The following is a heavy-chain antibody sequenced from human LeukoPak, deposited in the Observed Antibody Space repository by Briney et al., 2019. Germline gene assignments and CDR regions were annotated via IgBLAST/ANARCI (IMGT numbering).Heavy chain of an antibody. J-gene: IGHJ4*02. V-gene: IGHV1-2*02. CDR1: GYTFTGYY. CDR3: ARDAGYNSIWYYFDY. CDR2: INPNSGGT. Sequence: GASVKVSCKASGYTFTGYYMHWVRQAPGQGLEWMGWINPNSGGTNYGQKFQGRVTMTRDTSISTAYMELSRLRSDDTAVYYCARDAGYNSIWYYFDYWGQGTLVTVSS. D-gene: IGHD6-13*01.